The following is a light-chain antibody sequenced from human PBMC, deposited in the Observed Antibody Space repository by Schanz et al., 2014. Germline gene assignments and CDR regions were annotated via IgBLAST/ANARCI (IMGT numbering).Light chain of an antibody. CDR1: SSDVGNYNY. V-gene: IGLV2-14*01. J-gene: IGLJ3*02. CDR2: DVN. Sequence: QSALTQPPSASGSPGQSITISCTGTSSDVGNYNYVSWYQQHPGKAPKLMIYDVNNRPSGVSNRFSGSKSGNTASLTISGLQAENEAEYYCSSHTSSKTWVFGGGTKLTVL. CDR3: SSHTSSKTWV.